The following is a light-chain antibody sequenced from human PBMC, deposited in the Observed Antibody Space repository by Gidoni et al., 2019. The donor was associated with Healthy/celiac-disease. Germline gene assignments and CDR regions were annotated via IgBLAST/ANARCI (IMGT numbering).Light chain of an antibody. Sequence: QSALTQPAPVSGSPGQSITISCTGTSSDVGGYNYVSWYQQHPGKAPKLMTHDVSNRPSGVSNRFSGSKSGNTASLTISGLQAEDEADYYCSSYTSSSAYVFGTGTKVTVL. CDR1: SSDVGGYNY. V-gene: IGLV2-14*01. CDR2: DVS. CDR3: SSYTSSSAYV. J-gene: IGLJ1*01.